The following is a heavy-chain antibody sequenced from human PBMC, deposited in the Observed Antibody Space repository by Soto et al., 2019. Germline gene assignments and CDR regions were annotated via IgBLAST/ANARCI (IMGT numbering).Heavy chain of an antibody. J-gene: IGHJ6*03. CDR2: MNPNSGNT. CDR3: ARAITDYPRDYYYYYMDV. CDR1: GYTFTSYD. V-gene: IGHV1-8*01. Sequence: ASVKVSCKASGYTFTSYDINWVRQATGQGLEWMGWMNPNSGNTGYAQKFQGRVTMTRNTSISTAYMELSSLRSEDTAVYYCARAITDYPRDYYYYYMDVWGKGTTVTVS. D-gene: IGHD4-17*01.